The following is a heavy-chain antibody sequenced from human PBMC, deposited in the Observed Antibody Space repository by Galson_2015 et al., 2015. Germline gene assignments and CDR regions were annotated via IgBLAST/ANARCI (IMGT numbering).Heavy chain of an antibody. D-gene: IGHD4-17*01. CDR2: ISYDGSNK. V-gene: IGHV3-30*03. CDR3: ARDRGTETMMGYYYYYGMDV. J-gene: IGHJ6*02. Sequence: SLRLSCAASGFTFSSYGMHWVRQAPGKGLEWVAVISYDGSNKYYADSVKGRFTISRDNSKNTLYLQMNSLRAEDTAVYYWARDRGTETMMGYYYYYGMDVWGQGATVTVSS. CDR1: GFTFSSYG.